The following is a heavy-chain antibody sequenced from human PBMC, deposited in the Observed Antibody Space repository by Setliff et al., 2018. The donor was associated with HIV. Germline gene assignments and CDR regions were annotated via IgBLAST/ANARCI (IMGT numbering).Heavy chain of an antibody. CDR3: ARIGRTPYYYYYMDV. V-gene: IGHV1-8*02. CDR2: MNPNSGNT. J-gene: IGHJ6*03. CDR1: GYTFIDYF. Sequence: GASVKVSCKASGYTFIDYFMHWVRQAPGQGLEWMGRMNPNSGNTEYAQQFQGRVTMTRNTSISTAYMELSSLRSEDTAVYYCARIGRTPYYYYYMDVWGKGTTVTVSS. D-gene: IGHD2-15*01.